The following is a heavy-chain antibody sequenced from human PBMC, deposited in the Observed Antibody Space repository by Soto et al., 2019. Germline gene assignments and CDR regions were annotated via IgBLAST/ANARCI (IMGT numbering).Heavy chain of an antibody. CDR2: IKSKTDGGTT. D-gene: IGHD4-17*01. CDR3: TTEPTVTPTKYFDY. Sequence: EVQLVESGGGLVKPGGSLRLSCAASGFTFSNAWMNWVRQAPGKGLEWVGRIKSKTDGGTTDYAAPVKGRFTISRDDSKNTPYLQMNSLKTEDTAGYYCTTEPTVTPTKYFDYWGQGTLVTVSS. J-gene: IGHJ4*02. CDR1: GFTFSNAW. V-gene: IGHV3-15*07.